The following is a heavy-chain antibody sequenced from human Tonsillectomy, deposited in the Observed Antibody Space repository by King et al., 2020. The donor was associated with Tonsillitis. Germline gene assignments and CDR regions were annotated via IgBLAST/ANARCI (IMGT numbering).Heavy chain of an antibody. D-gene: IGHD4-17*01. Sequence: VQLVESGGGVVQPGKSLRLSCAASRFTFSTYTMHWVRQAPGKGLEWVAVISYDGSNKYYADSVKGRFTISRHNSKNTVSLEMNSLRAEDTAVYYCAAYDYGDYVVDYWGQGTLVTVSS. J-gene: IGHJ4*02. CDR2: ISYDGSNK. CDR3: AAYDYGDYVVDY. V-gene: IGHV3-30*04. CDR1: RFTFSTYT.